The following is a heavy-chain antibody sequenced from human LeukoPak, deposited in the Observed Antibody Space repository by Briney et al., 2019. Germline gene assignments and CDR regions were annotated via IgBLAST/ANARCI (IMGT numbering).Heavy chain of an antibody. V-gene: IGHV3-33*01. CDR3: ARAVGPFDI. J-gene: IGHJ3*02. CDR2: IWYDGSVK. Sequence: GGSLRLSCAASGFTFSSYGMHWVRQAPGKGLEWVAVIWYDGSVKYYADSVKGRFTISRDNSKNTLYLQMNSLRAEDTAVYYCARAVGPFDIWGQGTIVIVSS. D-gene: IGHD3-16*01. CDR1: GFTFSSYG.